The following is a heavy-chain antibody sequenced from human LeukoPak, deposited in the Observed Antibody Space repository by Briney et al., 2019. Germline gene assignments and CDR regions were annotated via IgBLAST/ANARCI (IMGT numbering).Heavy chain of an antibody. J-gene: IGHJ5*02. V-gene: IGHV1-2*02. CDR3: ARSYFGVDYQGYNWFDP. CDR1: GYTFTGYY. Sequence: ASVKVSCKASGYTFTGYYMHWVRQAPGQGLEWMGWINPNSGGTNYAQKFQGRVTMTRDTSISTAYMELSRLRSDDTAVYYCARSYFGVDYQGYNWFDPWGQGTLVTVSS. CDR2: INPNSGGT. D-gene: IGHD3-3*01.